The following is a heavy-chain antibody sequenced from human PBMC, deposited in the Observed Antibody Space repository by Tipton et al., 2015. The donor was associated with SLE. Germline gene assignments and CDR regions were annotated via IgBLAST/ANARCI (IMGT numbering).Heavy chain of an antibody. D-gene: IGHD2-2*01. CDR2: IYNSGIT. J-gene: IGHJ6*02. CDR3: ARGCSSSTCEPFYFFGMDV. Sequence: TLSLICTVSGDSFGSGSSSWNWVRQPAGKGPEWIGLIYNSGITNYNPSLQSRVTLSVDMSKNQFSLRLSSVTAADTGVYYCARGCSSSTCEPFYFFGMDVWGQGTTVTVSS. V-gene: IGHV4-61*02. CDR1: GDSFGSGSSS.